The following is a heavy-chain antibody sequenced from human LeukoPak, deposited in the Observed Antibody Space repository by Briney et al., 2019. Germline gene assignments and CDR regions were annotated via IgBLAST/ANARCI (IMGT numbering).Heavy chain of an antibody. J-gene: IGHJ4*02. CDR2: ISSRGTTM. CDR3: ARENVNGYHSFDF. Sequence: GGSLRLSCEASGFSIKIYEINWVRQAPGKALEWVSYISSRGTTMYYADSVKGRFTVSRDNAENSVYLQMNSVKAEDTAVYYCARENVNGYHSFDFWGQGTQVAVSS. D-gene: IGHD5-12*01. V-gene: IGHV3-48*03. CDR1: GFSIKIYE.